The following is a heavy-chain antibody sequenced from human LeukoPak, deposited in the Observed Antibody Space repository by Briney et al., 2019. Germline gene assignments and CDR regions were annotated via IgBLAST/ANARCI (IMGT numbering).Heavy chain of an antibody. J-gene: IGHJ6*04. V-gene: IGHV3-33*01. CDR2: IWYDGSNK. Sequence: GGSLRLSCAASGFTSSSYGMHWVRQAPGKGLEWVAVIWYDGSNKYYADSVKGRFTISRDNSKNTLYLQMNSLRAEDTAVYYCASVGYGMDVWGKGTTVTVSS. CDR3: ASVGYGMDV. CDR1: GFTSSSYG.